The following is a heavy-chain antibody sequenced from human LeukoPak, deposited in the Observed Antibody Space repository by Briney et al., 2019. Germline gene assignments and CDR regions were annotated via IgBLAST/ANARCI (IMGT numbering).Heavy chain of an antibody. CDR2: ISYDGSNK. Sequence: GRSLRLSCAASGFTFSSYGMHWVRQAPGKGLEWVAVISYDGSNKYYADSVEGRFTVSRDNAKNTLYLQVNNLRAEDTAVYYCARGPNSNWSGLDFWGQGTLLTVSS. CDR1: GFTFSSYG. V-gene: IGHV3-30*03. J-gene: IGHJ4*02. D-gene: IGHD6-6*01. CDR3: ARGPNSNWSGLDF.